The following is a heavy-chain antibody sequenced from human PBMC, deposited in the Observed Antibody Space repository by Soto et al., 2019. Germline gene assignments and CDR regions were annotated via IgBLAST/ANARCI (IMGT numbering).Heavy chain of an antibody. CDR1: GGSISSSSYY. CDR2: IYYSGST. D-gene: IGHD1-7*01. V-gene: IGHV4-39*01. Sequence: SETLSLTCTVSGGSISSSSYYWGWIRQPPGKGLEWIGSIYYSGSTYYNPSLKSRVTISVDTSKNQFSLKLSSVTAADTAVYYCARLGYNWNYWVDYWGQGTLVTVSS. J-gene: IGHJ4*02. CDR3: ARLGYNWNYWVDY.